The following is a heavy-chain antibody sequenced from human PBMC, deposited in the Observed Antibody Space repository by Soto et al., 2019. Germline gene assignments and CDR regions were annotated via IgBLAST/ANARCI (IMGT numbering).Heavy chain of an antibody. V-gene: IGHV4-39*01. CDR2: IYYSGST. J-gene: IGHJ6*03. Sequence: SETLSLTCAVYGGSISSSSYYWGWIRQPPGKGLEWIGSIYYSGSTYYNPSLKSRVTISVDTSKNQFSLKLSSVTAADTAVYYCARQVRYYGSGSYSDYYYYMDVWGKGTTVTVSS. CDR1: GGSISSSSYY. CDR3: ARQVRYYGSGSYSDYYYYMDV. D-gene: IGHD3-10*01.